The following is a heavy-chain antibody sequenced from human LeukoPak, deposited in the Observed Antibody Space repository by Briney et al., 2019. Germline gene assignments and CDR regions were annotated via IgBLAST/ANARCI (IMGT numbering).Heavy chain of an antibody. J-gene: IGHJ3*02. CDR1: GGTFSSYA. Sequence: ASVKVSCKASGGTFSSYAISWVRQAPGQGPECMGWISPYNGDTKYAQKFQGRVTMTTDTSTHTAYMELRSLRSDDTAVYYCARDHDLLWFGESSILDALGIWGQGTMVTVSS. CDR3: ARDHDLLWFGESSILDALGI. CDR2: ISPYNGDT. D-gene: IGHD3-10*01. V-gene: IGHV1-18*01.